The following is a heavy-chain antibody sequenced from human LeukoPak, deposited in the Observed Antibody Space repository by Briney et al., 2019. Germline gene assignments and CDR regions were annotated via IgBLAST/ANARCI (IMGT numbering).Heavy chain of an antibody. CDR1: GITLSDHY. CDR2: ITTGGRTM. D-gene: IGHD5-18*01. J-gene: IGHJ5*02. CDR3: ARIHRSNWFDP. Sequence: LGGSLRLSCAASGITLSDHYMSWIRQAPGKGPEWVSYITTGGRTMYYADSARGRFTISGDNAKNSLYLQMNSLRADDTAVYFCARIHRSNWFDPWGQGTLVTVSS. V-gene: IGHV3-11*01.